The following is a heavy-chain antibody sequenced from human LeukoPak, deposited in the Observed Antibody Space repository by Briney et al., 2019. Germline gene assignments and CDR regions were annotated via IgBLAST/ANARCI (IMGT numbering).Heavy chain of an antibody. CDR1: GFTFSDYY. V-gene: IGHV3-11*01. CDR2: ISSSGSTI. D-gene: IGHD6-13*01. CDR3: ARANIAAAGSFDY. Sequence: GGSLRLSCAASGFTFSDYYMSWIRQAPGKGLEWVSYISSSGSTIYYTDSVKGRFTISRDNAKNSLYLQMNSLRAEDTAVYYCARANIAAAGSFDYWGQGTLVTVSS. J-gene: IGHJ4*02.